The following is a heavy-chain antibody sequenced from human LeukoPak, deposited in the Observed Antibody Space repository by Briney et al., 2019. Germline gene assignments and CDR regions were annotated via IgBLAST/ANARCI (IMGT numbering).Heavy chain of an antibody. D-gene: IGHD3-3*01. V-gene: IGHV3-48*01. Sequence: PGGSLRLSCAASGFTFSSYSMNWVRQAPGKGLEWVSYISSSSSTIYYADSVKGRFTISRDNAKKSLYLQMNSLRAEDTAVYYCARDSITIFGVVNYWGQGTLVTVSS. J-gene: IGHJ4*02. CDR2: ISSSSSTI. CDR3: ARDSITIFGVVNY. CDR1: GFTFSSYS.